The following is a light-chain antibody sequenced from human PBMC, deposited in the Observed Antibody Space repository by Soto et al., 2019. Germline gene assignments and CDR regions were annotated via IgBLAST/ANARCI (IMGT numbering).Light chain of an antibody. CDR2: GAS. J-gene: IGKJ5*01. V-gene: IGKV3-15*01. Sequence: EIVMTQSSATLSVSPGERATLSCRASQSIGSNLAWYQQKPGQSPRLLIYGASTRATGLPARFSGSGSGTEFTLTISSLQSEDFALYYCQQYNKWAITFGQGTRLEIK. CDR1: QSIGSN. CDR3: QQYNKWAIT.